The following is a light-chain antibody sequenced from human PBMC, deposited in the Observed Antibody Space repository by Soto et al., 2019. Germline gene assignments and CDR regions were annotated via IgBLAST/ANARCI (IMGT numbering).Light chain of an antibody. CDR1: QSVSSSD. J-gene: IGKJ5*01. V-gene: IGKV3-20*01. CDR2: GAS. CDR3: QQYNNWPPGVT. Sequence: EIVLTQSPGTLSLSPGERATLSCRASQSVSSSDLAWYQQKYGQAPRLLIYGASNRATGIPDRFSGSGSGTDFTLNISRLEPEDFAVYYCQQYNNWPPGVTFGQGTRLEI.